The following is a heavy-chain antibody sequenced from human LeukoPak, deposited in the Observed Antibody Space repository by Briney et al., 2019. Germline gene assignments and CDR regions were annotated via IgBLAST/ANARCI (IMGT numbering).Heavy chain of an antibody. J-gene: IGHJ5*02. D-gene: IGHD2-15*01. CDR2: ISSSSSYI. V-gene: IGHV3-21*01. Sequence: KTGGSLRLYCAASGFTFSSYSMNWVRQAPGKGLEWVSSISSSSSYIYYADSVKGRFTISRDNAKNSLYLQMNSLRAEDTAVYYCASLGYCSGGSCYSAGWFDPWGQGTLVTVSS. CDR3: ASLGYCSGGSCYSAGWFDP. CDR1: GFTFSSYS.